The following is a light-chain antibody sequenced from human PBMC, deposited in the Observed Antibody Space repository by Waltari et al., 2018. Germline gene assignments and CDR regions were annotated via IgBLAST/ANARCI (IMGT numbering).Light chain of an antibody. Sequence: DIVMTQSPDSLAVSLGERATINCKSSQSVLYSSNNKNYLAWYQQKPGQPPKLLIYLASTLESGVPDRFSGSGSGTDFTLTISSLQAEDVAVYYCQQYYSTPQTFGQGTKLEIK. CDR2: LAS. CDR3: QQYYSTPQT. CDR1: QSVLYSSNNKNY. J-gene: IGKJ2*01. V-gene: IGKV4-1*01.